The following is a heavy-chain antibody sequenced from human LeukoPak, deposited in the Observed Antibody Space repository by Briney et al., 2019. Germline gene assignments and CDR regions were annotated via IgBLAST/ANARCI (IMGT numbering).Heavy chain of an antibody. J-gene: IGHJ4*02. D-gene: IGHD1-26*01. CDR3: AKHMRATNTYSFFGLDV. V-gene: IGHV3-9*01. CDR2: INWNGGGT. CDR1: GFTFKDYG. Sequence: PGRSLRLSRAATGFTFKDYGMHWVRQPPGKGLEWVSSINWNGGGTDYADSVKGRFTISRDNAKNSLYLQLSSLRPEDTALYYCAKHMRATNTYSFFGLDVWGQGTLVTVSS.